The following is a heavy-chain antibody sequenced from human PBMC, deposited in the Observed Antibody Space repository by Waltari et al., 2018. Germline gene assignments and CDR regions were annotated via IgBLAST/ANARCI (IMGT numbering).Heavy chain of an antibody. CDR1: GFAFDTYG. Sequence: QVQLVESGGFVVQPGGSLRLSCAASGFAFDTYGVHWVRQAPGKGLEWVAFIRHDGGNQFYADSVKGRFTISRDNSMSTLYLQMHSLRVEDTAVYYCTREEDGFGYWGQGTLVTVSS. J-gene: IGHJ4*02. CDR2: IRHDGGNQ. V-gene: IGHV3-30*02. CDR3: TREEDGFGY.